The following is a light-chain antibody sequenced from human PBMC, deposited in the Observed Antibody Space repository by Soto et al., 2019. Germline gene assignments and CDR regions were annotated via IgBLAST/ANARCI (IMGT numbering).Light chain of an antibody. CDR1: SSNIGSNT. J-gene: IGLJ1*01. CDR3: AALDDRLNTVV. Sequence: QSVLTQPPSASGTPGQRVTISCSGSSSNIGSNTVNWYQQLPGTAPKLLIYNNNQRPSGVPDRFSGTKSGTSASLAISGLQSSAEANYYGAALDDRLNTVVFGSGTKLTVL. V-gene: IGLV1-44*01. CDR2: NNN.